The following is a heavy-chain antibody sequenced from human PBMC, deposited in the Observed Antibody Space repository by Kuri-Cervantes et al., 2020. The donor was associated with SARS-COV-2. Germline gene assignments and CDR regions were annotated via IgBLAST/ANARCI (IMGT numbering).Heavy chain of an antibody. V-gene: IGHV3-30*03. D-gene: IGHD2-15*01. Sequence: GGSLRLSCAASGFTFSSYGMHWVRQAPGKGLEWVAVISYDGSNKYYADSVKGRFTISRDNSKNTLYLQMNSLRAEDTAVYYCARGRGYCSGGSCSEFWGQGTLVTVSS. CDR2: ISYDGSNK. CDR1: GFTFSSYG. CDR3: ARGRGYCSGGSCSEF. J-gene: IGHJ4*02.